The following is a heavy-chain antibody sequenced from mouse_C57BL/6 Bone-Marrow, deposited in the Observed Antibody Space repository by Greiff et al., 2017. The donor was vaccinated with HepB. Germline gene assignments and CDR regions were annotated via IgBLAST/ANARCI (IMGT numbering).Heavy chain of an antibody. V-gene: IGHV14-4*01. Sequence: VQLKESGAELVRPGASVKLSCTASGFNIKDDYMHWVKQRPEQGLEWIGWIDPENGDTEYASKFQGKATITADTSSNTAYLQLSSLTSEDTAVYYCTESRQLMLRMDYWGQGTTLTVSS. CDR3: TESRQLMLRMDY. CDR1: GFNIKDDY. D-gene: IGHD3-2*02. CDR2: IDPENGDT. J-gene: IGHJ2*01.